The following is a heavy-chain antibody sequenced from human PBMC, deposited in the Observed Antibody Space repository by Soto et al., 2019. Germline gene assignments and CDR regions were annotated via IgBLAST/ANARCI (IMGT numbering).Heavy chain of an antibody. D-gene: IGHD1-26*01. J-gene: IGHJ4*02. V-gene: IGHV4-39*01. CDR2: IYYSGST. Sequence: TSETLSLTCTVSGGSISSSSYYWGWIRQPPGKGLEWIGSIYYSGSTYYNPSLKSRVTISVDTSKNQFSLKLSSVTAADTAVYYCARQEWELLSKEFDYWGQGTLVTVSS. CDR1: GGSISSSSYY. CDR3: ARQEWELLSKEFDY.